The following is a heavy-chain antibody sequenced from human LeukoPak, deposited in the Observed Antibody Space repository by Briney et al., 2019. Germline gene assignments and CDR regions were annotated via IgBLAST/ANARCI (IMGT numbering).Heavy chain of an antibody. Sequence: SVKLSCKASGGTFSNYAVNWARQAPGQGLEWMGGLIPVFGAANYAQRFQGRVTLTADESTNTAYMDLSGLRSEDTAIYYCARTRSGCSTTNCFPYEMDVWGQGTTVTVSS. D-gene: IGHD2-2*01. V-gene: IGHV1-69*01. CDR3: ARTRSGCSTTNCFPYEMDV. J-gene: IGHJ6*02. CDR1: GGTFSNYA. CDR2: LIPVFGAA.